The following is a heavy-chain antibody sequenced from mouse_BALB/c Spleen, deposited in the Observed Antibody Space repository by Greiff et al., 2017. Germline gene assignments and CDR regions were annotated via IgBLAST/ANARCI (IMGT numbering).Heavy chain of an antibody. D-gene: IGHD1-1*01. V-gene: IGHV3-8*02. Sequence: EVHLVESGPSLVKPSQTLSLTCSVTGDSITSGYWNWIRKFPGNKLEYMGYISYSGSTYYNPSLKSRISITRDTSKNQYYLQLNSVTTEDTATYYCARGYGSSYEYFDVWVAGTTVTVSS. J-gene: IGHJ1*01. CDR1: GDSITSGY. CDR2: ISYSGST. CDR3: ARGYGSSYEYFDV.